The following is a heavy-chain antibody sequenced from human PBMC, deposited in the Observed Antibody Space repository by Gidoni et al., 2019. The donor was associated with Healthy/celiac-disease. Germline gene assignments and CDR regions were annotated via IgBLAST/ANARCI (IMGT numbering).Heavy chain of an antibody. CDR1: GYSISSGYY. Sequence: QVQLQESGPGLVKPSETRSLTCAVSGYSISSGYYWGWIRQPPGKGLVWIGSIYHSVSTYYNPSLKSRVTISVDTSKNQFSLKLSSVTAADTAVYYCARFMWYYDSSGYNLNWFDPWGQGTLVTVSS. CDR2: IYHSVST. D-gene: IGHD3-22*01. J-gene: IGHJ5*02. CDR3: ARFMWYYDSSGYNLNWFDP. V-gene: IGHV4-38-2*01.